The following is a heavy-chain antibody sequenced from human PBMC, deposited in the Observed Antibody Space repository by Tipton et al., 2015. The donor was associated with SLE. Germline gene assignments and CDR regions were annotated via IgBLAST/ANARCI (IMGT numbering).Heavy chain of an antibody. CDR2: IYTSGST. Sequence: LRLSCTVSGGSISSGSYYWSWIRQPAGKGLEWIGRIYTSGSTNYNPSLKSRVTMSVDTSKNQFSLKLSSVTAADTAVYYCAASRNYCSSTSCYFVWGQGTLVTVSS. CDR1: GGSISSGSYY. D-gene: IGHD2-2*01. CDR3: AASRNYCSSTSCYFV. J-gene: IGHJ4*02. V-gene: IGHV4-61*02.